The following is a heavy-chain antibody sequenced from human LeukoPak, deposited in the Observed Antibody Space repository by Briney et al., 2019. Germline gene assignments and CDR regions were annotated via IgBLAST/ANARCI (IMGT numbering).Heavy chain of an antibody. Sequence: GGSLRLSCAASGFTFSSYAMSWVRQAPGKGLEWVSAISGSGGSTYYADSVKGRFTISRDNSKNTLYLQMNSLRAEDTAVYYCAKVRSRDSSGYSGYYFDYWGQGTLVTVSS. CDR1: GFTFSSYA. CDR3: AKVRSRDSSGYSGYYFDY. V-gene: IGHV3-23*01. J-gene: IGHJ4*02. CDR2: ISGSGGST. D-gene: IGHD3-22*01.